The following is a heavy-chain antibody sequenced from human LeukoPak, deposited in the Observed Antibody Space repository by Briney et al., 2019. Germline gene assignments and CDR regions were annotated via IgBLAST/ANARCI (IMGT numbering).Heavy chain of an antibody. V-gene: IGHV4-59*01. CDR1: GGSISSYY. CDR2: IYYSGST. CDR3: ARDRPRSYYYYMDV. D-gene: IGHD5-24*01. Sequence: TSETLSLTCTVSGGSISSYYWSWIRQPPGKGLEWIGYIYYSGSTNYNPSLKSRVTISVDTSKNQFSLKLSSVTAADTAVYYCARDRPRSYYYYMDVWGKGTTVTVSS. J-gene: IGHJ6*03.